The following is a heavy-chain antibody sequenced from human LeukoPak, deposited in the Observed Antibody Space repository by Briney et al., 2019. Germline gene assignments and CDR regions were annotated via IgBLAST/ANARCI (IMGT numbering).Heavy chain of an antibody. D-gene: IGHD3-9*01. CDR3: AKFTPNFDWLLYYFDY. Sequence: SGGSLRLSCEASGFTFSSCGMGWVRQAPGKGLEWVSAISGSGGRTYYADSVKGRFTISRDISKNTLYLQMNSLRAEDTAVYYCAKFTPNFDWLLYYFDYWGQGTLVTVSS. V-gene: IGHV3-23*01. J-gene: IGHJ4*02. CDR2: ISGSGGRT. CDR1: GFTFSSCG.